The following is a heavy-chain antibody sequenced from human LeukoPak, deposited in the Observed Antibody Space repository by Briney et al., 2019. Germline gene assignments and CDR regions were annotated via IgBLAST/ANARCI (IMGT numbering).Heavy chain of an antibody. CDR3: ARRGYENPSPMDV. CDR1: GGSISSYY. J-gene: IGHJ6*04. CDR2: IYYSGST. Sequence: SETLSLTCAVSGGSISSYYWSWIRQPPGKGLEWIGYIYYSGSTNYNPSLKSRVTISVDTSKNQFSLKLSSVTAADTAVYYCARRGYENPSPMDVWGKGTTVTVSS. V-gene: IGHV4-59*01. D-gene: IGHD1-1*01.